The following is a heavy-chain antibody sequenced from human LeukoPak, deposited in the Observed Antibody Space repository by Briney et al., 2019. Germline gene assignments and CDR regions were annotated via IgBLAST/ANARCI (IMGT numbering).Heavy chain of an antibody. V-gene: IGHV3-30*03. D-gene: IGHD2-8*01. Sequence: GGSLRLSCAASGFTFSSFGMHWVRQAPGKGLEWVAVISYDGGMKEYADSVKGRFTVSRDNSKNTVYLQMDSLRAEDTDLYFCARQMDTHYWHFDLWGRGTLVTVSS. CDR3: ARQMDTHYWHFDL. CDR2: ISYDGGMK. J-gene: IGHJ2*01. CDR1: GFTFSSFG.